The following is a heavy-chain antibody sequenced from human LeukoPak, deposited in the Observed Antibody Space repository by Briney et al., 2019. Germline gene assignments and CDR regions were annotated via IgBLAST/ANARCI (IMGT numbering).Heavy chain of an antibody. CDR1: GGSSSGYY. Sequence: SETLSLTCAVYGGSSSGYYWSWIRQPPGKGLEWIGEINHSGSTNYNPSLKSRVTISVDTSKNQFSLKLSSVTAADTAVYYCARGPAKQQLVRNLRKKDYYFDYWGQGTLVTVSS. J-gene: IGHJ4*02. CDR2: INHSGST. CDR3: ARGPAKQQLVRNLRKKDYYFDY. D-gene: IGHD6-13*01. V-gene: IGHV4-34*01.